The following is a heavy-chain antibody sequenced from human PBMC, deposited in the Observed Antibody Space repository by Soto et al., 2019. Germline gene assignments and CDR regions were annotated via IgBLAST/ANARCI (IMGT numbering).Heavy chain of an antibody. CDR1: GFTFRSFT. CDR2: ISSNSAYI. V-gene: IGHV3-21*01. J-gene: IGHJ5*02. D-gene: IGHD6-25*01. Sequence: PAGSLRLSCAASGFTFRSFTMNWVRQAPGKGLEWVSTISSNSAYIYYTDALRGRFTISRDNAKNSLHLQMNSLRAEDTAVYYCTRDASRDSGARGWFDPWGPGTPVTVSS. CDR3: TRDASRDSGARGWFDP.